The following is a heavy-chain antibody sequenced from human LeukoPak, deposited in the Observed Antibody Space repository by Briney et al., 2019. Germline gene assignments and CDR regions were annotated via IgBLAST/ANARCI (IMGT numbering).Heavy chain of an antibody. CDR3: ARGPYYDFWSGYYLTVYYYYGMDV. J-gene: IGHJ6*02. Sequence: ASVKVSCKASGYTFTSYDINWVRQATGQGLEWMGWMSPNSGNTGYAQKFQGRVTMTRNTSISTAYMELSSLRSEDTAVYYCARGPYYDFWSGYYLTVYYYYGMDVWGQGTTVTVSS. V-gene: IGHV1-8*01. CDR2: MSPNSGNT. D-gene: IGHD3-3*01. CDR1: GYTFTSYD.